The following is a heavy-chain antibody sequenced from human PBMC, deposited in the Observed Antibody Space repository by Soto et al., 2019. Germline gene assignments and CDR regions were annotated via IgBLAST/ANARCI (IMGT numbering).Heavy chain of an antibody. CDR1: GFTFSAYW. CDR2: IKEDGSET. Sequence: DVQLVESGGALVQPGGSLRLSCAASGFTFSAYWMTWIRQAPGKGLEWLANIKEDGSETHSMDSVKGRFAISRDNSRHSLYLQMNSLRAEDTAVYYCARLRGDYFDFWGQGTLVTVSS. J-gene: IGHJ4*02. V-gene: IGHV3-7*01. CDR3: ARLRGDYFDF.